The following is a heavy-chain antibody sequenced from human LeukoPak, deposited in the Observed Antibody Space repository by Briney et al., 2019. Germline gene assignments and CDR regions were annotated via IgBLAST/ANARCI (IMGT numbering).Heavy chain of an antibody. D-gene: IGHD5-12*01. CDR1: GYTFTSYD. CDR3: AREEGSSGYDYQYYFDY. CDR2: ISAYNGNT. Sequence: ASVKVSCKASGYTFTSYDISWVRQAPGQGLEWMGWISAYNGNTNYAQKLQGRVTMTTDTSTSTAYMELRSLRSDDTAVYYCAREEGSSGYDYQYYFDYWGQGTLVTVSS. J-gene: IGHJ4*02. V-gene: IGHV1-18*01.